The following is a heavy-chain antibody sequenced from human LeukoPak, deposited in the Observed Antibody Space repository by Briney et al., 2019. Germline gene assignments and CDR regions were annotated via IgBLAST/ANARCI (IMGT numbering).Heavy chain of an antibody. Sequence: SETLSLTCTVSGGSISIYYWSWIRQPPGKGLEWIGYIYYSGSTNYNPSLKSRVTISVDTSKNQFSLKLSSVTAADTAVYYCARHRYYYDSSGYTYYFDYWGQGTLVTVSS. V-gene: IGHV4-59*08. CDR1: GGSISIYY. CDR3: ARHRYYYDSSGYTYYFDY. D-gene: IGHD3-22*01. CDR2: IYYSGST. J-gene: IGHJ4*02.